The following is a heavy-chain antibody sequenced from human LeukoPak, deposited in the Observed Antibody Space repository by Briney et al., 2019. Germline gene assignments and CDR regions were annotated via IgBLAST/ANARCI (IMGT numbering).Heavy chain of an antibody. V-gene: IGHV3-30*02. CDR2: IRYDGSNK. CDR3: AKDPLTGTTYPSLSYFDY. Sequence: PGGSLRLSCAASGFTFSSYGMHWVRQAPGKGLEWVAFIRYDGSNKYYADSVKGRFTISRDNSKNTLYLQMNSLRAEDTAVYYCAKDPLTGTTYPSLSYFDYWGQGTLVTVSS. CDR1: GFTFSSYG. J-gene: IGHJ4*02. D-gene: IGHD1-7*01.